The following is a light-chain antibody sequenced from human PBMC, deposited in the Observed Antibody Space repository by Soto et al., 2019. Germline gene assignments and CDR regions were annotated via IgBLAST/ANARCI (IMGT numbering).Light chain of an antibody. CDR1: SSDIGAYNY. CDR3: SSYTSESTDV. V-gene: IGLV2-14*03. CDR2: DVN. J-gene: IGLJ1*01. Sequence: QSALTQPASVSGSPGQSIAISCTGSSSDIGAYNYVFWYQQHPGKAPKLMIYDVNNRPSGVSDRFSGSKSGNTASLTISGLQAEDEADYYCSSYTSESTDVLGTGTKLTVL.